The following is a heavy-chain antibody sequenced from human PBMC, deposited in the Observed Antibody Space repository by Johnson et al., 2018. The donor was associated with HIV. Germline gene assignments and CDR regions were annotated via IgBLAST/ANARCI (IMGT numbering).Heavy chain of an antibody. V-gene: IGHV3-23*04. CDR1: GFTFSSYA. D-gene: IGHD3-22*01. CDR3: ARVAAGSSGYYRDAFDV. J-gene: IGHJ3*01. CDR2: ISGSGGST. Sequence: VQLVESGGDLVQPGGSLRLSCAASGFTFSSYAMSWVRQAPGKGLEWVSAISGSGGSTYYADSVKGRFTISRDNSKNTLYLQMNSLTAGDTAMYYCARVAAGSSGYYRDAFDVWGQGTMVTVSS.